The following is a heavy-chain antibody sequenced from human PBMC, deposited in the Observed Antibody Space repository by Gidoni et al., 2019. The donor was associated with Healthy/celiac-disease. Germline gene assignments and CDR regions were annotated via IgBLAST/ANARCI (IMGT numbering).Heavy chain of an antibody. CDR3: AAESSWYISNGSTLDY. J-gene: IGHJ4*02. CDR1: GFTFSSYA. D-gene: IGHD6-13*01. Sequence: QVQLVESGGGVVQPGRSLRLSCAAAGFTFSSYAMHWVRQAPGKGLEWVAVISYDGSNKYYADSVKGRFTISRDNSKNTLYLQMNSLRAEDTAVYYCAAESSWYISNGSTLDYWGQGTLVTVSS. CDR2: ISYDGSNK. V-gene: IGHV3-30*04.